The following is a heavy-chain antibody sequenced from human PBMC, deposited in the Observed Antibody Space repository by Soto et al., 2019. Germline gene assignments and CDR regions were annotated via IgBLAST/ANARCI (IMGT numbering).Heavy chain of an antibody. Sequence: VQLVQSGGEVKKPGASVKVSCQTSGYIFSNFGVNWVRQAPGQGLEWLGWVSGNDGSTRYAPNIQGRVTMTTDSATSTAYMELRVLTSDDTATYYCARDFGDYRLYYWGQGTLVSVSS. CDR2: VSGNDGST. CDR3: ARDFGDYRLYY. CDR1: GYIFSNFG. V-gene: IGHV1-18*01. J-gene: IGHJ4*02. D-gene: IGHD4-17*01.